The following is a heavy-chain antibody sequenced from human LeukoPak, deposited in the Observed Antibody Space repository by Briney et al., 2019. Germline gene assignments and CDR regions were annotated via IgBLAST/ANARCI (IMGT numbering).Heavy chain of an antibody. CDR2: INWNGDNT. D-gene: IGHD3-22*01. V-gene: IGHV3-20*04. CDR3: ARTYYDSSVPFDY. Sequence: GGSLRLSCAASGFTFDDYGMSWVRQGPGKGLEWVSGINWNGDNTGYADSVKGRFTISRDNAKNSLYLQMNSLRPEDTALYYCARTYYDSSVPFDYWGQGTLVTVSS. CDR1: GFTFDDYG. J-gene: IGHJ4*02.